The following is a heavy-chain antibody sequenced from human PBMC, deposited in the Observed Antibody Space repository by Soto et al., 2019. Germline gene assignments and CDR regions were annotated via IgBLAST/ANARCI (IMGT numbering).Heavy chain of an antibody. D-gene: IGHD2-21*02. CDR1: GGSISSGGYY. CDR2: IYYSGST. CDR3: ARGFQSGGGNSGFDY. Sequence: NPSETLSLTCTVSGGSISSGGYYWSWIRQHPGKGLEWIGYIYYSGSTYYNPSLKSRVTISVDTSKNQFSLKLSSVTAADTAVYYCARGFQSGGGNSGFDYWGQGTLVTVSS. V-gene: IGHV4-31*03. J-gene: IGHJ4*02.